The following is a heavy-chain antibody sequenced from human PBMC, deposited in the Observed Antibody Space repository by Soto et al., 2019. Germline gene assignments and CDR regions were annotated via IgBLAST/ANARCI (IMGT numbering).Heavy chain of an antibody. Sequence: GGSLRLSCAASGFTFSSYGMHWVRQAPGKGLEWVAVIWYDGSNKYYADSVKGRFTISRDNSKNTLYLQMNSLRAEDTAVYYCARDLPLRYFDWFPTRALDYWGQGTLVTVS. CDR2: IWYDGSNK. CDR1: GFTFSSYG. V-gene: IGHV3-33*01. D-gene: IGHD3-9*01. CDR3: ARDLPLRYFDWFPTRALDY. J-gene: IGHJ4*02.